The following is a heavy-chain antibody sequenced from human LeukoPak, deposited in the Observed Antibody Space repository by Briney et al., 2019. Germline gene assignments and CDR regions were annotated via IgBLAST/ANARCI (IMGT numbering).Heavy chain of an antibody. CDR1: GFTFSTYS. J-gene: IGHJ3*02. Sequence: GGSLRLSCAASGFTFSTYSMNWVRQAPGKGLEWVSFISTSSNYIYHADSVKGRFTIPRDNSKNTLYLQMNSLRAEDTAVYYCAREEARSIAAAGTTYAFDIWGQGTMVTVSS. D-gene: IGHD6-13*01. V-gene: IGHV3-21*01. CDR2: ISTSSNYI. CDR3: AREEARSIAAAGTTYAFDI.